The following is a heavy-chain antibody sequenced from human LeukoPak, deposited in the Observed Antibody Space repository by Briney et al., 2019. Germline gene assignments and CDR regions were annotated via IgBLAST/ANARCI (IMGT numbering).Heavy chain of an antibody. V-gene: IGHV3-23*01. CDR3: AKDRQDYDSGDDFDY. CDR2: ISGSGGST. J-gene: IGHJ4*02. D-gene: IGHD3-22*01. Sequence: PGGSLRLSCAASGFTFSSYAMSWVRQAPGKGLEWVSAISGSGGSTYYADSVKGRFTISRDNSKNTLYLQMNSLRAEDTAVYYCAKDRQDYDSGDDFDYWGQGTLVTVSS. CDR1: GFTFSSYA.